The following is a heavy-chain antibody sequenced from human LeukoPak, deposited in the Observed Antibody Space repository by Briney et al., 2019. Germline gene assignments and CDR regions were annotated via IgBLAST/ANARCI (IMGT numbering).Heavy chain of an antibody. J-gene: IGHJ4*02. V-gene: IGHV3-21*01. CDR2: ISSSSTYI. CDR1: GFTFSSYG. D-gene: IGHD2-2*01. CDR3: ARGARYCSTTSCYSYFGY. Sequence: GGSLRLSCAASGFTFSSYGMNWVRQAPGKGLEWVSSISSSSTYIYYADSVKGRFTISRDYAKNSLYLQMTSLRAEDTAVYYCARGARYCSTTSCYSYFGYWGQGTLVAVSS.